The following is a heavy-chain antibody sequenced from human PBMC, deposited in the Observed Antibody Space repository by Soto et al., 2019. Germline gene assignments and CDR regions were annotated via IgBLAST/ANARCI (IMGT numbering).Heavy chain of an antibody. V-gene: IGHV3-9*01. CDR3: TKDTVCYYGSGSYGARRLNFDY. CDR2: ISWNSGSI. J-gene: IGHJ4*02. D-gene: IGHD3-10*01. CDR1: GFTFDDYA. Sequence: EVQLVESGGGLVQPGRSLRLSCAASGFTFDDYAMHWVRQAPGKGLEWVSGISWNSGSIGYADSVKGRFTISRDNAKNYLYLQMNSLSAEDTALYYCTKDTVCYYGSGSYGARRLNFDYWGQGTLVTFSS.